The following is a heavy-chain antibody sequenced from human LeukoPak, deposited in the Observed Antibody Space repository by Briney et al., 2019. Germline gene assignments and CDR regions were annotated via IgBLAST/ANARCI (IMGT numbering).Heavy chain of an antibody. CDR2: ISIYNGNT. Sequence: ASVKVSRKASGYTLTTYSISWVRQAPGQGLEWMGWISIYNGNTKYPQKLQDRVIMTTDTSTSTAYMELRSLTSDDTAVYYCARDPELRLFDYWGQGTLVTVSS. CDR3: ARDPELRLFDY. V-gene: IGHV1-18*01. CDR1: GYTLTTYS. D-gene: IGHD1-26*01. J-gene: IGHJ4*02.